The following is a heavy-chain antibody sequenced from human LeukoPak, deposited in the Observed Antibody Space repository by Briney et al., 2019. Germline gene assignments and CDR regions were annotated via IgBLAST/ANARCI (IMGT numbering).Heavy chain of an antibody. J-gene: IGHJ4*02. CDR3: AKDFMVRGVPIDY. CDR1: GFTFSSYA. CDR2: ISGSGGST. V-gene: IGHV3-23*01. Sequence: PGGSLRLSCAASGFTFSSYAMSWVRQAPGKGLEWVSAISGSGGSTYYADSVKGRFTISRGNSKNTLYLQMNSLRAEDTAVYYCAKDFMVRGVPIDYWGQGTLVTVSS. D-gene: IGHD3-10*01.